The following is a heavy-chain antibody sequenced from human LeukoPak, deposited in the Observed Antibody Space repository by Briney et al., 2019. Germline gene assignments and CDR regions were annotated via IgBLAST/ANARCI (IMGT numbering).Heavy chain of an antibody. V-gene: IGHV3-23*01. D-gene: IGHD6-13*01. CDR1: GFTFSSSP. CDR2: ISADGPT. CDR3: AKVSQWGNSRWYEGA. J-gene: IGHJ5*02. Sequence: GGSLRLSCAASGFTFSSSPMSWVRQAPGEGLDWVSSISADGPTYYADSVKGRFTISRDNSKNTLYLQMNSLRGEDTAVYYCAKVSQWGNSRWYEGAWGQGTLVTVSS.